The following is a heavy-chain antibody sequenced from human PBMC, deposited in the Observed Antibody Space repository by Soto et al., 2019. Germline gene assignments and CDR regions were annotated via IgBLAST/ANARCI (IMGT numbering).Heavy chain of an antibody. Sequence: GASVKVSCKASGYTFTSYAMHWVRQAPGQRLEWMGIIDPSDGSTTYAQKFQGRVTMTRDTSTSTVYMELSSLRSEDTAVYYCARTLTPNPAEYFQHWGQGTLVTVSS. CDR2: IDPSDGST. V-gene: IGHV1-46*03. J-gene: IGHJ1*01. CDR1: GYTFTSYA. CDR3: ARTLTPNPAEYFQH. D-gene: IGHD3-16*01.